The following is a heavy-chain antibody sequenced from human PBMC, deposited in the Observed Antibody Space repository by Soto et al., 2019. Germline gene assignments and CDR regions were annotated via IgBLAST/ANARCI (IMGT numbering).Heavy chain of an antibody. V-gene: IGHV3-23*01. Sequence: GGSLRLSCAASGFTFSSYAMSWVRQAPGKGLEWVSAISGSGGSTYYADSVKGRFTISRDNSKNSLYLQMNSLRAEDTALYYCAKPGFRRSAAPYYFDYWGQGTLVTSPQ. CDR1: GFTFSSYA. D-gene: IGHD2-2*01. CDR2: ISGSGGST. J-gene: IGHJ4*02. CDR3: AKPGFRRSAAPYYFDY.